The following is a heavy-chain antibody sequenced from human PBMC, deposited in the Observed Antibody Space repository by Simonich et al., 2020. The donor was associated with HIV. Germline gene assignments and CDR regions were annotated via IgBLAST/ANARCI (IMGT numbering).Heavy chain of an antibody. Sequence: QVQLVQSGSELKKPGASLKVSCKTSGYTFTSYPLNWVRQAPGQGLEWMGWINTNTGNPTYAQGFTGRFVFSLDTSVSTTYLQISSLKAEDTAVYYCARVAGVRPGTNWFDPWGQGTLVTVSS. CDR3: ARVAGVRPGTNWFDP. D-gene: IGHD1-7*01. J-gene: IGHJ5*02. V-gene: IGHV7-4-1*02. CDR1: GYTFTSYP. CDR2: INTNTGNP.